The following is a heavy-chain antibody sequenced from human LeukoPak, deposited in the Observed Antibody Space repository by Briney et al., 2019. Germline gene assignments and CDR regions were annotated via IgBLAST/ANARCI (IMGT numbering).Heavy chain of an antibody. V-gene: IGHV4-4*07. CDR1: GGSITSYY. CDR3: ARVDLRAAYFDY. Sequence: SETLSLTRTVSGGSITSYYWSWIRQPAGKGLEWIGRIYTSESTGYNPSLKSRVTMSVDTSKNQFSLKLSSVTAADTAVYYCARVDLRAAYFDYWGQGTLVTVSS. J-gene: IGHJ4*02. CDR2: IYTSEST. D-gene: IGHD2-15*01.